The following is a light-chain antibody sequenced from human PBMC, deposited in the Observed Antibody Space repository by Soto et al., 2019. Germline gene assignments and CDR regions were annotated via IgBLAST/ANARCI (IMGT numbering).Light chain of an antibody. CDR3: QSYDSSLSGHVV. CDR2: GIT. J-gene: IGLJ2*01. CDR1: SSNIGAGYD. Sequence: SVLTQPPSVSGAPGQRVTISCTGSSSNIGAGYDVHWYQQLPGTAPKLLIYGITNRPSGVPDRFSGSKSGTSASLAITGLQAEDEADYYCQSYDSSLSGHVVFGGGTKLTVL. V-gene: IGLV1-40*01.